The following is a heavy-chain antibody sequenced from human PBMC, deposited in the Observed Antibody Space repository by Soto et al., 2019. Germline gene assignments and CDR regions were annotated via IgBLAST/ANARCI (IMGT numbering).Heavy chain of an antibody. Sequence: SETLSLTCTVSGGSISSGDYYWSWIRQPPGKGLEWIGYIYYSGSTYYNPSLKSRVTISVDTSKNQFSLKLSSVTAADTAVYYCASASSRLRGYSGYGGFKGSSWYYFDYWGQGTLVTVSS. CDR3: ASASSRLRGYSGYGGFKGSSWYYFDY. CDR1: GGSISSGDYY. CDR2: IYYSGST. D-gene: IGHD5-12*01. V-gene: IGHV4-30-4*01. J-gene: IGHJ4*02.